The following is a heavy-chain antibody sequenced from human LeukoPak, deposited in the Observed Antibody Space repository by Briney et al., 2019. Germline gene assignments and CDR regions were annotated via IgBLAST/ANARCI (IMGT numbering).Heavy chain of an antibody. Sequence: GGSLRLSCAASGFTFSSYSMNWVRQAPGKGLEWVSYISSSSSTIYYADSVKGRFTISRDNSRNTLYLQMNSLRAEDTAVYHCAKEVVGWYDYWGQGTLVTVSS. CDR3: AKEVVGWYDY. CDR2: ISSSSSTI. J-gene: IGHJ4*02. CDR1: GFTFSSYS. D-gene: IGHD6-19*01. V-gene: IGHV3-48*01.